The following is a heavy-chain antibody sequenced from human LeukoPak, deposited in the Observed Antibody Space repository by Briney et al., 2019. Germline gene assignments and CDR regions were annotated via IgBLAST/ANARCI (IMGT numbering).Heavy chain of an antibody. CDR1: GYTFTSYG. CDR2: ISAYNGNT. J-gene: IGHJ4*02. V-gene: IGHV1-18*01. D-gene: IGHD3-22*01. CDR3: ARDLPALYYYDSSGYYLDY. Sequence: GASVKVSCKASGYTFTSYGISWVRQAPGQGLEWMGWISAYNGNTNYAQKLQSRVTMTTDTSTSTAHMELRSLRSDDTAVYYCARDLPALYYYDSSGYYLDYWGQGTLVTVSS.